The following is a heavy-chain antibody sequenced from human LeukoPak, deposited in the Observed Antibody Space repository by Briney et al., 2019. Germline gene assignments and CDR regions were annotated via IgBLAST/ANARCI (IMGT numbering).Heavy chain of an antibody. CDR2: ISSSGGYT. Sequence: GGSLRLSCAASRFAFSSYAMSWVRQAPGKGLEWVSTISSSGGYTYYADSVKGRFTISRDNSKNTLYLQMNSLRAEDTAVYYCAKDLREYSSSPRNAFDIWGQGTMVTVSS. CDR1: RFAFSSYA. J-gene: IGHJ3*02. V-gene: IGHV3-23*01. CDR3: AKDLREYSSSPRNAFDI. D-gene: IGHD6-6*01.